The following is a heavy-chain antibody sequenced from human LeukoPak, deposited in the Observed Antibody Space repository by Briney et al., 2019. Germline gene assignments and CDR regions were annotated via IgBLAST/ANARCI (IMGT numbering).Heavy chain of an antibody. Sequence: PSQTLSLTCAVSGGSISSGGYSWSWIRQPPGKGLEWIGYIYHSGSTYYNPSLKSRVTISVDRSKNQFSLKLSSVTAADTAVYYCARGIAAADTRFGCFDLWGRGTLVTVSS. J-gene: IGHJ2*01. CDR1: GGSISSGGYS. D-gene: IGHD6-13*01. CDR3: ARGIAAADTRFGCFDL. V-gene: IGHV4-30-2*01. CDR2: IYHSGST.